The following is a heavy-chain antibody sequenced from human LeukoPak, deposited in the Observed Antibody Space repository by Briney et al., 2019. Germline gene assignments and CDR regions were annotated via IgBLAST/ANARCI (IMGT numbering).Heavy chain of an antibody. D-gene: IGHD6-19*01. V-gene: IGHV1-46*01. J-gene: IGHJ4*02. Sequence: ASVTVSCTASGYTFPSYFMHWVRQAPGQGLEWMGIINPTGGSTTYAQKFQGRVTMTRDTSTNTVYMDLSSLTSEDTAVYYCAKDRSDTSGWSCFDYWGQGTLVTVSS. CDR3: AKDRSDTSGWSCFDY. CDR1: GYTFPSYF. CDR2: INPTGGST.